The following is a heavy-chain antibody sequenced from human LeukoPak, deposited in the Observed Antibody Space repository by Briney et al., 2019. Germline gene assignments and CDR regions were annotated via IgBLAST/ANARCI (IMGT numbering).Heavy chain of an antibody. J-gene: IGHJ6*02. CDR1: GFTFSSYG. Sequence: PGRSLRLSCAASGFTFSSYGMHWVRQAPGKGLEWLSAISSSGGTTCYADSVKGRFTISRDNSRNTLYLQMNSLRVADTAVYFCTKVRLSNLYYYYGMDVWGQGTTVTVSS. CDR2: ISSSGGTT. D-gene: IGHD2-21*02. V-gene: IGHV3-23*01. CDR3: TKVRLSNLYYYYGMDV.